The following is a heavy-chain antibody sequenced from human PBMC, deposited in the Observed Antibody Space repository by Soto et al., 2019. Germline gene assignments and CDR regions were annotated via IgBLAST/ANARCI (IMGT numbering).Heavy chain of an antibody. D-gene: IGHD3-10*02. CDR3: ARANEPYYYVPNYYYYMDV. CDR2: IYHSGST. Sequence: QVQLQESGPGLVKPSGTLSLTCAVSSGSISSSNWWSWVRQPPGKGLEWIGEIYHSGSTNYNPSLTSRATISVDKSKNQFSLQMSSVTAADTAVDYCARANEPYYYVPNYYYYMDVWGKGTTVTVSS. V-gene: IGHV4-4*02. CDR1: SGSISSSNW. J-gene: IGHJ6*03.